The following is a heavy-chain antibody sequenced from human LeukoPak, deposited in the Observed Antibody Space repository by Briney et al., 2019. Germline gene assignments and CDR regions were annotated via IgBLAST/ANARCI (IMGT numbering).Heavy chain of an antibody. Sequence: SVKVSCKASGGTFSSYAISWVRQAPGQGLEWMGGIIPIFGTANYAQKFQGRVTLTADESTSTAYMELSSLRSEDTAVSYCARSEYGAFDYWGQGTLVTVSS. CDR3: ARSEYGAFDY. J-gene: IGHJ4*02. V-gene: IGHV1-69*13. D-gene: IGHD4-17*01. CDR1: GGTFSSYA. CDR2: IIPIFGTA.